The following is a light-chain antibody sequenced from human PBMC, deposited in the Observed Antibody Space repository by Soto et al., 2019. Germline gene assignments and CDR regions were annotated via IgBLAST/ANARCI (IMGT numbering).Light chain of an antibody. Sequence: DIKMTQSPSSLSAAVGDRVTITCRASQGIRNDLAWYQQKAGKAPKRLIYVASSLQSGVPSRFSGSGSGTEFTITINSLQPEDFATYFCLQHDSYPLTFGQGTRLE. J-gene: IGKJ5*01. CDR2: VAS. CDR1: QGIRND. CDR3: LQHDSYPLT. V-gene: IGKV1-17*01.